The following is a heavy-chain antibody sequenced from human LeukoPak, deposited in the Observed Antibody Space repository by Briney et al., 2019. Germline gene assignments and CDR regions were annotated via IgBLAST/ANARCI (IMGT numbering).Heavy chain of an antibody. Sequence: GGSLRLSCAATGFTVSTYYMTWVRQAPGKELECVSVIYSGGSTYYADSVKGRFTVSRDNSKNTLYLQMNSLRAEDTAMYYCARGLGYCTSTTCLLPFDYWGQGTLVTVSS. CDR2: IYSGGST. CDR1: GFTVSTYY. J-gene: IGHJ4*02. CDR3: ARGLGYCTSTTCLLPFDY. V-gene: IGHV3-53*01. D-gene: IGHD2-2*01.